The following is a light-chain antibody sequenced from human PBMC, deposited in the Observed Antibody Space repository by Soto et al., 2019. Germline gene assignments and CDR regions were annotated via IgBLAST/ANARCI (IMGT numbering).Light chain of an antibody. CDR3: LQSTQWRT. CDR1: QSLVHSDGNTY. Sequence: EIVMTQTPLSSLVTLGQPVSISCRSSQSLVHSDGNTYMSWLHQRPGQPPRLLIYRISNRFSGVPDRFSGSGAGTDFTLRISRVEAEDVGIYYCLQSTQWRTFGQGTRVEIK. V-gene: IGKV2-24*01. J-gene: IGKJ1*01. CDR2: RIS.